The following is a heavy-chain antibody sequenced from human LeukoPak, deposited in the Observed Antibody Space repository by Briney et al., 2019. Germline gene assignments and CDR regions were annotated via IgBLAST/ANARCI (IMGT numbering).Heavy chain of an antibody. D-gene: IGHD4-17*01. CDR3: ARDLTVSYYYYGMDV. Sequence: GGSLRLSCAASGFTFSSYSMNWIRQAPGEGLEWVSSISSSSYIYYADSVKGRFTISRDDAKNSLYLQMNSLRAEDTAVYYCARDLTVSYYYYGMDVWGQGTTVTVSS. CDR2: ISSSSYI. J-gene: IGHJ6*02. CDR1: GFTFSSYS. V-gene: IGHV3-21*01.